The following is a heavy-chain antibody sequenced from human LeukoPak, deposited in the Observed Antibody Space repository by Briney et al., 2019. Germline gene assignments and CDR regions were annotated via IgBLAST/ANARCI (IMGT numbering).Heavy chain of an antibody. D-gene: IGHD2-2*02. CDR3: AKGYCTGTSCYTGLDY. Sequence: GGSLRLSCAASGFTFRTYGMHWVRQAPGKGLEWVAFIRYDGSTKYYADSVKGRFTISRDNSKNTLYLQMNSLSAEDTALYFCAKGYCTGTSCYTGLDYWGQGTLVTVSS. CDR2: IRYDGSTK. CDR1: GFTFRTYG. J-gene: IGHJ4*02. V-gene: IGHV3-30*02.